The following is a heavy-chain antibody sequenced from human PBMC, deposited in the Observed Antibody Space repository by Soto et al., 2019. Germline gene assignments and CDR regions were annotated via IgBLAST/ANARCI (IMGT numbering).Heavy chain of an antibody. CDR2: ISYDVGNK. V-gene: IGHV3-30*03. J-gene: IGHJ5*02. Sequence: LRLSCAASGLSFRSYGMHWVRQAPGKVLEWVAVISYDVGNKFYADSVKGRFTISRDNSKNTLYLQMNSLRAEDTAVYYCARGPTGSGNWFDPWGQGTLVTVST. CDR3: ARGPTGSGNWFDP. D-gene: IGHD1-26*01. CDR1: GLSFRSYG.